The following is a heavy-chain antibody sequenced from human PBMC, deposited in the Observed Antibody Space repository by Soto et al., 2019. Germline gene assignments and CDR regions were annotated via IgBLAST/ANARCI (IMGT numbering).Heavy chain of an antibody. CDR1: GGSISSGDYY. J-gene: IGHJ6*02. V-gene: IGHV4-30-4*01. CDR2: IYYSGST. Sequence: SETLSLTCTVSGGSISSGDYYWSWIRQPPGKGLEWIGYIYYSGSTYYNPSLKSRVTISVDTSKNQFSLKLSSVTAADTAVYYCARSDYYYYYGMDVWGQGTTVTVSS. CDR3: ARSDYYYYYGMDV.